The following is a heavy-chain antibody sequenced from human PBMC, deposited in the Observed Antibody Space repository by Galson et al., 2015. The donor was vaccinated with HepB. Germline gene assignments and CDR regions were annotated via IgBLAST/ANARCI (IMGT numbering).Heavy chain of an antibody. Sequence: SVKVSCKASGGTFSSYAISWVRQAPGQGLEWMGGIIPIFGTANYAQKFQGRVTITADKSTSTAYMELSSLRSEDTAVYYCATGPGGYNYGVGYYYGMDVWGQGTTVTVSS. CDR2: IIPIFGTA. CDR3: ATGPGGYNYGVGYYYGMDV. J-gene: IGHJ6*02. CDR1: GGTFSSYA. V-gene: IGHV1-69*06. D-gene: IGHD1-1*01.